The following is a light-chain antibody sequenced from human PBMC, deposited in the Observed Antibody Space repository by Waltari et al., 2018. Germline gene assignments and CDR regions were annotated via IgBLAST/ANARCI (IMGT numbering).Light chain of an antibody. CDR1: QSVNSNY. J-gene: IGKJ1*01. V-gene: IGKV3-20*01. Sequence: DTVLTQSPGTMSLSPGERATPSCRASQSVNSNYLAWYQQSPGQAPRLLIYGASSRATGIPDRFSGSGSGTDFTLTISRLEPEDVAVYYCQQYVSSPWTFGQGTKVEIK. CDR2: GAS. CDR3: QQYVSSPWT.